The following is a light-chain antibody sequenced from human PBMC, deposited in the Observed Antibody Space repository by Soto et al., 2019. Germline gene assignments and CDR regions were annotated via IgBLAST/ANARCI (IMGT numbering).Light chain of an antibody. CDR1: SSDVGTYDL. Sequence: QSVLTQPASVSGSPGQPITISCTGSSSDVGTYDLVSWYQHHPGAAPKLMIYEATRRPSGISNRFSGSKSGNTASLTISGLQAEDEADYYCCSFAGSNSWVFGGGTKLTVL. CDR2: EAT. J-gene: IGLJ3*02. V-gene: IGLV2-23*01. CDR3: CSFAGSNSWV.